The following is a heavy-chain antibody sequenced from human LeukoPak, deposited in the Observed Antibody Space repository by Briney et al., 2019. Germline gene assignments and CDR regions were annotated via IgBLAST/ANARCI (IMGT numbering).Heavy chain of an antibody. Sequence: SETLSLTCAVYGGSFSGYYWSWIRQPPGKGLEWLGEINHSGSTNYNPSLKSRVTISVDTSKNQFSLKLSSVTAADTAVYYCARSRYYYDSSGADYWGQGTLVTVSS. CDR3: ARSRYYYDSSGADY. CDR2: INHSGST. V-gene: IGHV4-34*01. D-gene: IGHD3-22*01. J-gene: IGHJ4*02. CDR1: GGSFSGYY.